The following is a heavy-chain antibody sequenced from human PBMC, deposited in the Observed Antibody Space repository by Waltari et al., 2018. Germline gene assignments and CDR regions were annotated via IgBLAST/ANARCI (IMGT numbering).Heavy chain of an antibody. Sequence: QVQLQESGPGLVKPSETLSLTCTVSGGSISSHYWSWIRQPPGKGLEGIGYIYYSGSTNYNPSLKSRVTISVDTSKNQFSLKLSSVTAADTAVYYCARATENYGSGSYYLDYWGQGTLVTVSS. CDR2: IYYSGST. J-gene: IGHJ4*02. CDR3: ARATENYGSGSYYLDY. V-gene: IGHV4-59*11. D-gene: IGHD3-10*01. CDR1: GGSISSHY.